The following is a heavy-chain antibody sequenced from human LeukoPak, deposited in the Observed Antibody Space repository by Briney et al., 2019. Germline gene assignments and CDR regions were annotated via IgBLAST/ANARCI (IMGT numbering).Heavy chain of an antibody. CDR3: AKDQYYYDSSGYTYFDY. V-gene: IGHV3-30*18. CDR2: ISYDGSNK. CDR1: GFTFSSCG. D-gene: IGHD3-22*01. Sequence: PGGSLRLSCAASGFTFSSCGMHWVRQAPGKGLEWVAVISYDGSNKYYADSVKGRFTISRDNSKNTLYLQMNSLRAEDTAVYYCAKDQYYYDSSGYTYFDYWGQGTLVTVSS. J-gene: IGHJ4*02.